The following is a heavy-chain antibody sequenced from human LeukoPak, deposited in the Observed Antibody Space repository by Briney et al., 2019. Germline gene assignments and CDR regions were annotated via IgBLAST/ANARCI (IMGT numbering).Heavy chain of an antibody. Sequence: PSETLSLTCTVSGCSISTSDYYWGWIRQPPGKGLEWIGSVFYSGSTYYNPSLKSRVTISVDTSKNQFSLKLSSVTAADTAVYYCARVPNWNYPSFDYWGQGILVTVSS. CDR2: VFYSGST. CDR3: ARVPNWNYPSFDY. V-gene: IGHV4-39*01. D-gene: IGHD1-7*01. J-gene: IGHJ4*02. CDR1: GCSISTSDYY.